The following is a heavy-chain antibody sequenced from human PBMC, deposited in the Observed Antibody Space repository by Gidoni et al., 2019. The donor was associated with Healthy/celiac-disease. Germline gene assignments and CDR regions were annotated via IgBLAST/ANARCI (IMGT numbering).Heavy chain of an antibody. Sequence: QVQLVQSGAEVKKPGASVKVSCKASGYTFTGYYMHWVRQAPGQGLEWMGWINPNSGGTNYAQKFQGWVTMTRDTSISTAYMELSRLRSDDTAVYYCARACSSTSCSDDAFDIWGQGTMVTVSS. CDR3: ARACSSTSCSDDAFDI. D-gene: IGHD2-2*01. J-gene: IGHJ3*02. CDR2: INPNSGGT. V-gene: IGHV1-2*04. CDR1: GYTFTGYY.